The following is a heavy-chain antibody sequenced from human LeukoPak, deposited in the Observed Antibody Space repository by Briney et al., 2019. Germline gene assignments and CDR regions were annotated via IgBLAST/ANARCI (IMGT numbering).Heavy chain of an antibody. J-gene: IGHJ6*02. Sequence: PSETLSLTCSVSGGSITSYYWSWIRQPPGKKLEWIGHIYYSGSTNYNPSLKSRVTISVDTSKNQFSLKLSSVTAADTAVYYCAKGGSTNFYYGDVWGQGTTVTVSS. CDR2: IYYSGST. CDR1: GGSITSYY. CDR3: AKGGSTNFYYGDV. V-gene: IGHV4-59*01. D-gene: IGHD2/OR15-2a*01.